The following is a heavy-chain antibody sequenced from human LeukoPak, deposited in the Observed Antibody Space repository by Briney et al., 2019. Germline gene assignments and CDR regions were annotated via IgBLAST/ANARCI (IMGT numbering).Heavy chain of an antibody. V-gene: IGHV3-23*01. J-gene: IGHJ4*02. D-gene: IGHD3-10*01. CDR1: GFTFSSYA. CDR3: AKAHYYGSGSYSR. CDR2: ISGSGGST. Sequence: GGSLRLSCAASGFTFSSYAMSWVRQAPGKGLDWVSAISGSGGSTYYADSVKGRFTISRDNSKNTLYLQMNSLRAEDTAVYYCAKAHYYGSGSYSRWGQGTLVTVSS.